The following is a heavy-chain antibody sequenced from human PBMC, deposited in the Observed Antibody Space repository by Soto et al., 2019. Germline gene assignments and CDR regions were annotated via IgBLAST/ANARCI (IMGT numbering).Heavy chain of an antibody. J-gene: IGHJ5*02. Sequence: LKISCNGSWYRFTSYLIGWVRQIPGKGLEWMGIIYPGDSDTRYSPSFQGQVTISADKSISTAYLQWSSLKASDTAMYYCERHGLELRGGWFDPWGQGTLVTVSS. CDR3: ERHGLELRGGWFDP. CDR2: IYPGDSDT. V-gene: IGHV5-51*01. D-gene: IGHD1-7*01. CDR1: WYRFTSYL.